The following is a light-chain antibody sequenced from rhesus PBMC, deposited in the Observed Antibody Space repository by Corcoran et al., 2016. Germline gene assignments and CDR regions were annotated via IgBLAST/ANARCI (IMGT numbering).Light chain of an antibody. CDR3: QQNHSDPYS. V-gene: IGKV1-32*02. Sequence: DIQMSQSPSSLSASVGDRVTVSCRASQDMRCYLNWYQQKPGKAPKILIYYSDWGPSGVQSRFSGIGSGTDFTLTISGLQPDDFATYFCQQNHSDPYSFGQGAKVEVK. CDR1: QDMRCY. CDR2: YSD. J-gene: IGKJ2*01.